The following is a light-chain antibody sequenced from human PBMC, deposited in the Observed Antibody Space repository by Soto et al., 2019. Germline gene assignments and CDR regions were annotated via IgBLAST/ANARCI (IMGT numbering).Light chain of an antibody. J-gene: IGKJ1*01. Sequence: DIRLTQSPSSLSASVGDRVTITCRASQGISSYLVWYQQKPGTVPKVLIFAASNLQTGVPSRFSGSGSGTDFTLTISSLQPEDVATYYCQTYTGAPWTFGQGTKVEIK. CDR1: QGISSY. V-gene: IGKV1-27*01. CDR3: QTYTGAPWT. CDR2: AAS.